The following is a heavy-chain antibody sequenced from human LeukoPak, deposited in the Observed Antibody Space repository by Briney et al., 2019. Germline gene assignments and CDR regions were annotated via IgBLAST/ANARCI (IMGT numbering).Heavy chain of an antibody. CDR1: GGSLISTTYY. D-gene: IGHD3-16*02. Sequence: PSETLSLTCAVSGGSLISTTYYWGWLRQPPGKGLEWIGSIYYSGSTYYNPSLQSRVTVSVSMYKNTFSLKLSSVTAADTAVYYCARAPRTGAWDMITFGGVIVHGDAFDFWGQGTMVTVSS. J-gene: IGHJ3*01. V-gene: IGHV4-39*07. CDR3: ARAPRTGAWDMITFGGVIVHGDAFDF. CDR2: IYYSGST.